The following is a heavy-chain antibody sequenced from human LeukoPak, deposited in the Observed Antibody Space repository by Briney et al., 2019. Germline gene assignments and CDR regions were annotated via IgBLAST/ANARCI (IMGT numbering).Heavy chain of an antibody. Sequence: GGSLRLSCTVSGFTVSSNSMSWVRQAPGKRLEWVSFIYSDNTHYSDSVKGRFTISRDNSKNTLYLQMNSLRAEDTAVYYCARAKIPIRLWSLFDYWGQGTLVTVSS. CDR2: IYSDNT. V-gene: IGHV3-53*01. D-gene: IGHD4/OR15-4a*01. CDR1: GFTVSSNS. J-gene: IGHJ4*02. CDR3: ARAKIPIRLWSLFDY.